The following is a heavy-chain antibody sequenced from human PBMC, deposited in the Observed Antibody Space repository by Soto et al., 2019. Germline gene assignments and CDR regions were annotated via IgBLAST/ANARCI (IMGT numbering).Heavy chain of an antibody. J-gene: IGHJ4*02. CDR3: ARDMGGSGRPPGGY. V-gene: IGHV3-33*01. Sequence: QVQLVESGGGVVQPGRSLRLSCAASGFTFSSYGMHWVRQAPGKGLEWVAVIWYDGSNKYYADSVKGRFTISRDNSKKPLYLQMNSLRAEDTAVYYCARDMGGSGRPPGGYWGQGTLVTVSS. CDR1: GFTFSSYG. CDR2: IWYDGSNK. D-gene: IGHD3-10*01.